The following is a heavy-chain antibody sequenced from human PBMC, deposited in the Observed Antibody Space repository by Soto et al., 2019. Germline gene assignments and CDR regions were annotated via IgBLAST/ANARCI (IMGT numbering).Heavy chain of an antibody. D-gene: IGHD6-6*01. J-gene: IGHJ5*02. CDR2: INPSRGTT. V-gene: IGHV1-46*03. CDR1: GYTFITYF. Sequence: QVQLVQSGAEVKKPGASVKVSCKASGYTFITYFMHWVRQAPGQGLEWMGVINPSRGTTTYAQKFQDRVTMTRDTSASPVYMELSSLRCDDTAMYVCARSYISSSYWFDPWGQGTLVTVSS. CDR3: ARSYISSSYWFDP.